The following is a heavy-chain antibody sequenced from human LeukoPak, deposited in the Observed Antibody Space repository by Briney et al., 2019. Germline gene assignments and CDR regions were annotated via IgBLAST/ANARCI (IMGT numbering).Heavy chain of an antibody. D-gene: IGHD4/OR15-4a*01. CDR1: GGSISSSPYH. V-gene: IGHV3-7*01. Sequence: ETLSLTCTVSGGSISSSPYHWGWIRQPPGKGLEWVASIKQDGSEKYYVDSVKGRVTISRDNAKNSLYLQMNSLRAEDTAVYYCARVFGAGYSDYWGQGTLVTVSS. J-gene: IGHJ4*02. CDR3: ARVFGAGYSDY. CDR2: IKQDGSEK.